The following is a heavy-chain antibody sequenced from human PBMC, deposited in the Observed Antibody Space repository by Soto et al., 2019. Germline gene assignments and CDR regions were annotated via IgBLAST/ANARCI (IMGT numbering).Heavy chain of an antibody. CDR3: ARGDGYSSGWYDSY. CDR1: GGSVSSGSYY. V-gene: IGHV4-61*01. Sequence: QVQLQESGPGLVKPSETLSLTCTVSGGSVSSGSYYWSWIRQTPGKGLEWIGYIYYSGSTNYNPSLKIRVTIQVDTSQNQFSLKLSSVTAADTAVYYCARGDGYSSGWYDSYWGQGTLVIVSS. J-gene: IGHJ4*02. D-gene: IGHD6-19*01. CDR2: IYYSGST.